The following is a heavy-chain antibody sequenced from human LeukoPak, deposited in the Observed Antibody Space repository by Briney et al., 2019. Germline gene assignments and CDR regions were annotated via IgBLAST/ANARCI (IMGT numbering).Heavy chain of an antibody. Sequence: SETLSLTCTVSGGSISSGGYYWSWIRQHPGKGLEWIGYIYYSGSTYYNPSLKSRVTISVDTSKNQFSLKLSSVTAADTAVYYCARDRIAVAGGRYYYYGMAVWGQGTTVTVSS. J-gene: IGHJ6*02. CDR3: ARDRIAVAGGRYYYYGMAV. CDR1: GGSISSGGYY. D-gene: IGHD6-19*01. V-gene: IGHV4-61*08. CDR2: IYYSGST.